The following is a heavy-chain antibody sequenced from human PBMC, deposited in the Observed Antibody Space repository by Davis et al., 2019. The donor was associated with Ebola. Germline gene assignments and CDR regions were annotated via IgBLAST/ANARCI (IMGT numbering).Heavy chain of an antibody. CDR2: ISSSSSYI. D-gene: IGHD3-3*01. J-gene: IGHJ6*02. V-gene: IGHV3-21*01. Sequence: PGGSLRLSCAVSGFTVSDNYVNWVRQAPGKGLEWVSSISSSSSYIYYADSVKGRFTISRDNAKNSLYLQMNSLRAEDTAVYHCARDQELYDFWSGYYYYYYYGMDVWGQGTTVTVSS. CDR3: ARDQELYDFWSGYYYYYYYGMDV. CDR1: GFTVSDNY.